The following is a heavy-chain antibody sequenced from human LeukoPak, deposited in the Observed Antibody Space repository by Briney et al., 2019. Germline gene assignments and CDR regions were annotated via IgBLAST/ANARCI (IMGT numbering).Heavy chain of an antibody. J-gene: IGHJ4*02. V-gene: IGHV3-21*01. Sequence: GGSLRLSCAASGFTFSSYSMNWVRQAPGKGLEWVSSISSSSYIYYADSVKGRFTISRDNAKNSLYLQMSSLSAEDTAVYYCARDWNGNYWGQGTLVTVSS. CDR3: ARDWNGNY. D-gene: IGHD1-1*01. CDR2: ISSSSYI. CDR1: GFTFSSYS.